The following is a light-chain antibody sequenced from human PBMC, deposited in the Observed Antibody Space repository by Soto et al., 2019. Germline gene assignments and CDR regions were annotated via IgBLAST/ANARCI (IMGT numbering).Light chain of an antibody. CDR1: SSDVGGYNY. J-gene: IGLJ1*01. CDR3: SSYTSSSTLLYV. V-gene: IGLV2-14*01. CDR2: DVS. Sequence: QSVLTQPASVSVSPGQSITISCTGTSSDVGGYNYVSWYQQHPGKAPKLMIYDVSNRPSGVSNRFSGSKSGNTASLTISGVQAEDEADYYCSSYTSSSTLLYVFGTGTKLTVL.